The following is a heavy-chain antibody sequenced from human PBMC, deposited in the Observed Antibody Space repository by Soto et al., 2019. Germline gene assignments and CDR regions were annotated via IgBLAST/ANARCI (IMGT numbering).Heavy chain of an antibody. D-gene: IGHD3-9*01. J-gene: IGHJ4*02. CDR1: GYIFTGYY. V-gene: IGHV1-2*02. CDR3: SNDTFGDKDF. CDR2: INPNSGGT. Sequence: ASVKVSFKASGYIFTGYYMHWVRQAPGQGLEWMGWINPNSGGTSYAQRFQGRVTISRDNAKNTLYLQMNSLGVEDTDLYYCSNDTFGDKDFWGQGTPVTVSS.